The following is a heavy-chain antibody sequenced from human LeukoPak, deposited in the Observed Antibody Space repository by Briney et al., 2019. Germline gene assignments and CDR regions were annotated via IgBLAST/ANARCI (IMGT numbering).Heavy chain of an antibody. Sequence: GGSLRLSCVASGFTFSSYGMHWVRQAPGKGLEWVAVTSFEESVKYYADSVKGRFTISRDNSKNTLYLQMNSLRAEDTAIYYCARERVVSRHEVRGITRFYYYGMDVWGQGTTVTVSS. J-gene: IGHJ6*02. V-gene: IGHV3-30*03. D-gene: IGHD3-10*01. CDR2: TSFEESVK. CDR3: ARERVVSRHEVRGITRFYYYGMDV. CDR1: GFTFSSYG.